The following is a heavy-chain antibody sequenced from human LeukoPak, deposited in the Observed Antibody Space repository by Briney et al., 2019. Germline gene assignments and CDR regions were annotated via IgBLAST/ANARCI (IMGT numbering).Heavy chain of an antibody. Sequence: GGSLRLSCAASGFTFSSYAMSWVRQAPGKGLEWVSAISGSGGSTYYADSVRGRFTISRDNSKNTLYLQMNSLRAEDTAVYYCAGGSAGPRLLGRMAVGGKGPRVTFPS. CDR1: GFTFSSYA. J-gene: IGHJ6*03. D-gene: IGHD2-15*01. CDR2: ISGSGGST. CDR3: AGGSAGPRLLGRMAV. V-gene: IGHV3-23*01.